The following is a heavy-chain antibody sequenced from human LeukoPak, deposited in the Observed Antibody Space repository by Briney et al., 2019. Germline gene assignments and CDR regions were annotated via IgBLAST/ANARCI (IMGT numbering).Heavy chain of an antibody. V-gene: IGHV5-51*01. CDR3: ARGDDSSGYYHDY. CDR2: IYPGDSYT. D-gene: IGHD3-22*01. CDR1: GYSFTSYW. J-gene: IGHJ4*02. Sequence: GESLKISCKGSGYSFTSYWIGWVRQMPGKGLEWMGIIYPGDSYTNYSPSFQGHVTISADKSISTAYLQWSSLKASDTAMYYCARGDDSSGYYHDYWGQGTLVTVSS.